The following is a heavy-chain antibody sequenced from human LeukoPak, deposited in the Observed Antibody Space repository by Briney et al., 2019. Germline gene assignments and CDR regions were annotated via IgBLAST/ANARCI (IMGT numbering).Heavy chain of an antibody. J-gene: IGHJ4*02. CDR1: GYTFTGYY. V-gene: IGHV1-2*02. CDR2: INPNSGGT. D-gene: IGHD6-13*01. Sequence: PGASVKVSCKASGYTFTGYYMHWVRQAPGQGLEWMGWINPNSGGTNYAQKFQGRVTMTRDTSISTAYMELSRLRSEDMAVYYCAREVDGYSSSWTFGEFDYWGQGTLVTVSS. CDR3: AREVDGYSSSWTFGEFDY.